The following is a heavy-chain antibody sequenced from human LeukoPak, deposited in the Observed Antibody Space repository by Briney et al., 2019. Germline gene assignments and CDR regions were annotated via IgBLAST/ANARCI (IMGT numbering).Heavy chain of an antibody. Sequence: SQTLSLTCAISGDSVSSNSAAWNWIRQSPSRGLEWLGRTYYRSKWYNDYAVSVKSRITINPDTSKNQFSLQLNSVTPEDTAVYYCAREGHYHYRGVGPAFDIWGQGTMVTVSS. J-gene: IGHJ3*02. CDR2: TYYRSKWYN. CDR3: AREGHYHYRGVGPAFDI. D-gene: IGHD4-11*01. CDR1: GDSVSSNSAA. V-gene: IGHV6-1*01.